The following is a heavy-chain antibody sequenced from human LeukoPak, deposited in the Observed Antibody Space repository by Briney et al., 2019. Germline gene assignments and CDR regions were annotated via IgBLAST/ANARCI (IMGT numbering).Heavy chain of an antibody. J-gene: IGHJ3*02. CDR2: IYYSWST. Sequence: SETLSLTCTVSGGSLSSSSYYWGWIRQPPGKGLEWIGSIYYSWSTYYNPSLKSRVTISVDTSKHQFSLKLSSVTAAYSAVYYCARENSMDYCRGPFDPFDIWGQGTMVTVSS. V-gene: IGHV4-39*07. D-gene: IGHD3-10*01. CDR1: GGSLSSSSYY. CDR3: ARENSMDYCRGPFDPFDI.